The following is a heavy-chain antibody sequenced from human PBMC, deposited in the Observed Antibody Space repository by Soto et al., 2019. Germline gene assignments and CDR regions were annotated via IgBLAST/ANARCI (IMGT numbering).Heavy chain of an antibody. Sequence: HPVGSLRLSCAASGFTFSSYGMHWVRQAPGKGLEWVAFIACDGSNKYYADSVKGRFTISRDKSKNTLYLQMNSLRAEDAAVYYCATVLDYGVTGTFDYWGQGTLVTVSS. D-gene: IGHD4-17*01. CDR2: IACDGSNK. V-gene: IGHV3-30*03. CDR3: ATVLDYGVTGTFDY. CDR1: GFTFSSYG. J-gene: IGHJ4*02.